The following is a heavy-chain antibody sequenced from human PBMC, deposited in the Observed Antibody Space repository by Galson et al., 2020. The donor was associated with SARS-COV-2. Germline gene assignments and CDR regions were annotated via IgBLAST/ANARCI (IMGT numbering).Heavy chain of an antibody. CDR2: IYHSGST. D-gene: IGHD6-19*01. CDR3: ASVQIGYSSGWYSFDY. Sequence: SETLSLTCTVSGYSISSGYYWGWIRQPPGKGLEWIGSIYHSGSTYYNPSLKSRVTISVDTSKNQFSLKLSSVTAADTAVYYCASVQIGYSSGWYSFDYWGQGTLVTVSS. J-gene: IGHJ4*02. CDR1: GYSISSGYY. V-gene: IGHV4-38-2*02.